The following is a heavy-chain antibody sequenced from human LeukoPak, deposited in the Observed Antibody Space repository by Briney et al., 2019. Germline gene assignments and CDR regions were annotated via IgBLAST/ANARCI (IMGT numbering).Heavy chain of an antibody. CDR1: GGSISSYY. CDR3: ARVGYYDSSGYYYFDY. V-gene: IGHV4-59*01. Sequence: SETLSLTCTVSGGSISSYYWSWIRQPPGKGLEWIGYIYYSGSTNYNPSLKSRVTISVDTSKNQFSLKLSSVTAADTAVYYCARVGYYDSSGYYYFDYWGKGTLVTVSS. D-gene: IGHD3-22*01. CDR2: IYYSGST. J-gene: IGHJ4*02.